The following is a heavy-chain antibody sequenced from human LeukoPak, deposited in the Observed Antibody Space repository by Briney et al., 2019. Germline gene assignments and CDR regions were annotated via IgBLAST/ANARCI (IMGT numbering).Heavy chain of an antibody. CDR2: IYTSGST. CDR1: GGSISSYY. V-gene: IGHV4-4*07. D-gene: IGHD3-10*01. CDR3: ARDPVTGNWFDP. J-gene: IGHJ5*02. Sequence: PSETLSLTCTVSGGSISSYYWSRIRQPAGEGLEWIGRIYTSGSTNYNPSLKSRVTISVDKSKNQFSLKLSSVTAADTAVYYCARDPVTGNWFDPWGQGTLVTVSS.